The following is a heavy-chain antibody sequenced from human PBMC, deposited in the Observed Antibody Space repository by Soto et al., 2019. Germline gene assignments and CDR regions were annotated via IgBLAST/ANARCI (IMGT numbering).Heavy chain of an antibody. CDR3: AKILSRTPVVDAFDI. CDR2: ISGSGGST. J-gene: IGHJ3*02. V-gene: IGHV3-23*01. Sequence: PGGSLRLSCAASGFTFSSYAMSWVRQAPGKGLEWVSAISGSGGSTYYADSVKGRFTISRDNSKNTLYLQMNSLRAEDTAVYNCAKILSRTPVVDAFDIWGQGTMVTVSS. D-gene: IGHD2-15*01. CDR1: GFTFSSYA.